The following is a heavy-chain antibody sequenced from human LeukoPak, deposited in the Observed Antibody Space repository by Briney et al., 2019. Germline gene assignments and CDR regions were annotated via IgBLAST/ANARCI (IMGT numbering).Heavy chain of an antibody. J-gene: IGHJ5*01. CDR1: GGSFSGYY. Sequence: SETLSLTCAVYGGSFSGYYWSWIRQPPGKGLEWIGEINHSGSTNYNPSLKSRVTISVDTSKNQFSLKLSSVTAADTAVYYCARGRNWNTGGWFDTWGQEPWSPSPQ. D-gene: IGHD1/OR15-1a*01. V-gene: IGHV4-34*01. CDR2: INHSGST. CDR3: ARGRNWNTGGWFDT.